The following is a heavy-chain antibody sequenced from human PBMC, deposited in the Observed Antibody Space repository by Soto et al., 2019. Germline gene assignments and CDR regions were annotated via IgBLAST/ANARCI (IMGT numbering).Heavy chain of an antibody. CDR1: GGSFGGYY. V-gene: IGHV4-34*01. J-gene: IGHJ6*02. CDR3: ARVRLLWFGMDV. Sequence: PSETLSLTCAVYGGSFGGYYWSWIRQPPGKGLEWIGEINHSGSTNYNPSLKSRVTISVDTSKNQFSLKLSSVTAADTAVYYCARVRLLWFGMDVWGQGTTVTVSS. CDR2: INHSGST. D-gene: IGHD3-10*01.